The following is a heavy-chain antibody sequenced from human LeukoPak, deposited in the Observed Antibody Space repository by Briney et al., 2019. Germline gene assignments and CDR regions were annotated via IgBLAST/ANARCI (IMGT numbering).Heavy chain of an antibody. CDR1: GGSISSSNW. Sequence: SGTLSLTCAVSGGSISSSNWWSWVRQPPGKGLEWIGEIYHSGSTNYNPSLKSRVTISVDKSKNQFSLKLSSVTAADTAVYYCARDEYYYDSSGYYDSRAFDIWGQGTMVTVSS. D-gene: IGHD3-22*01. V-gene: IGHV4-4*02. CDR3: ARDEYYYDSSGYYDSRAFDI. CDR2: IYHSGST. J-gene: IGHJ3*02.